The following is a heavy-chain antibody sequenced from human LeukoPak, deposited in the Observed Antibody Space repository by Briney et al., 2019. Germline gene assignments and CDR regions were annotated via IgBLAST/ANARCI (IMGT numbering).Heavy chain of an antibody. V-gene: IGHV3-48*03. CDR3: AKDFSGYDYNLYAFDI. Sequence: GGSLRLSCAASGFTFSSYEMNWVRQAPGKGLEWVSYISSSGSTIYYADSVKGRFTISRDNSKNTLYLQMNSLRAEDTAVYYCAKDFSGYDYNLYAFDIWGQGTMVTVSS. CDR2: ISSSGSTI. J-gene: IGHJ3*02. D-gene: IGHD5-12*01. CDR1: GFTFSSYE.